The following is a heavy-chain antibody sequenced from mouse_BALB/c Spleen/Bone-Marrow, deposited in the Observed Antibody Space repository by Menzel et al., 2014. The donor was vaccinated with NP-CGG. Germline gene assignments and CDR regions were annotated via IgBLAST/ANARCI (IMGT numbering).Heavy chain of an antibody. CDR2: IYPGNSDT. Sequence: VHVKQSGTVLARPGASVKMSCKASGYTFTIYWMHWVKRRPGQGLEWIGAIYPGNSDTSYNQKFKGKAKLTAVTSTSTAYMELSSLTNEDSAVYYCTRSMGFYYAMDYWGQGTSVTVSS. V-gene: IGHV1-5*01. CDR3: TRSMGFYYAMDY. D-gene: IGHD2-3*01. CDR1: GYTFTIYW. J-gene: IGHJ4*01.